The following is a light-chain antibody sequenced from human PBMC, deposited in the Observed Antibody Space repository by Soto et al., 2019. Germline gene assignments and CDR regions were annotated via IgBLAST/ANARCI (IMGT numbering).Light chain of an antibody. V-gene: IGKV3-15*01. CDR3: QQYNNWPRT. CDR2: GAS. CDR1: QRVSSS. Sequence: ETVLSQSPATLSVSPGERATLSCRASQRVSSSLAWYQQKPGQAPRLLIYGASTRAAGIPARFSGSGSGTDFTLTISSLQSEDFAFYYCQQYNNWPRTFGHGTKLEIK. J-gene: IGKJ2*01.